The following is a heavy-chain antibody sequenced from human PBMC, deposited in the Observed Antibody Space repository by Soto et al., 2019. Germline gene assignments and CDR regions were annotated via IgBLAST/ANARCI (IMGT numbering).Heavy chain of an antibody. J-gene: IGHJ6*03. CDR1: GYTFTRYY. Sequence: ASVKVSCKASGYTFTRYYMHLLRQALGQGLEWMGWINPNSGGTNYAQKFQAWVTMTRDTSISTAYMELRRLRSDDTAVYYCARRGVDRYYYYMDVWGKGTTVTVSS. CDR3: ARRGVDRYYYYMDV. V-gene: IGHV1-2*04. D-gene: IGHD3-10*01. CDR2: INPNSGGT.